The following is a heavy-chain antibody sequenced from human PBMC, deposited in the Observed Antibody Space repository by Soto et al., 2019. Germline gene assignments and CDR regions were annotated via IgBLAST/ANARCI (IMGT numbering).Heavy chain of an antibody. CDR3: ARGLGLGDF. CDR2: INPNSGNT. Sequence: ASVTVSCTSSVYTFNIYDINCVRQAPGQGLEWIGRINPNSGNTGYAQNFQGRLTMTRDTSTATVYMDLSALTSDDTAMYYCARGLGLGDFWGQGTLVTVPS. CDR1: VYTFNIYD. D-gene: IGHD3-9*01. J-gene: IGHJ4*02. V-gene: IGHV1-8*01.